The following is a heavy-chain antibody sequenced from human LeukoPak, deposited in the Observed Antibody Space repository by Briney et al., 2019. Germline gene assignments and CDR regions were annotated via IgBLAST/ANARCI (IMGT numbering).Heavy chain of an antibody. CDR3: ARIRGDWYFDY. Sequence: PWGSLRLSCAASGFTVSSNYMGWVRQAPGEGLEWVSAIYIDGSIYYADSVKGRFTISRDNSKNTLYLQMNSLRAEDTAVYYCARIRGDWYFDYWGQGTLVTVSS. CDR2: IYIDGSI. D-gene: IGHD2-21*01. CDR1: GFTVSSNY. V-gene: IGHV3-53*01. J-gene: IGHJ4*02.